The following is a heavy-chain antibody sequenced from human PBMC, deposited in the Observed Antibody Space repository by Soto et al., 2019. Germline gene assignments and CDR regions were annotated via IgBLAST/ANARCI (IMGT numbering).Heavy chain of an antibody. J-gene: IGHJ4*02. CDR3: ARDAYGSGTYTDY. D-gene: IGHD3-10*01. V-gene: IGHV4-31*03. Sequence: SETLSLTCTVSGGSITSGAYYWSWIRQHPGMGLECIGYIDYSGGTYYNPSLKSRVTISVDTSKNQFSLNLSSVTAADTAVYYCARDAYGSGTYTDYWGQGTLVTVSA. CDR2: IDYSGGT. CDR1: GGSITSGAYY.